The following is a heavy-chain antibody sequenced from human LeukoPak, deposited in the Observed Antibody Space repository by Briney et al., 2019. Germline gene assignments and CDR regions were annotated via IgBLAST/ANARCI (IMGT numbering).Heavy chain of an antibody. CDR3: ATPHVDGYYYDSSGYRH. Sequence: ASVKVSCKVSGYTLTELSMHWVRQAPGKGLEWMGGFDPEDGETIYAQKFQGRVTMTEDTSTDTACMELSSLRSEDTAVYYCATPHVDGYYYDSSGYRHWGQGTLVTVSS. J-gene: IGHJ4*02. CDR2: FDPEDGET. CDR1: GYTLTELS. V-gene: IGHV1-24*01. D-gene: IGHD3-22*01.